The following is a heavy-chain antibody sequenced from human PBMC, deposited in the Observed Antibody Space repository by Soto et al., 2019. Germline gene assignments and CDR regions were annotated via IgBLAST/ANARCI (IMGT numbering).Heavy chain of an antibody. V-gene: IGHV3-33*01. CDR3: ARDNGQWLVQYYFDY. CDR1: GFTFSSYG. J-gene: IGHJ4*02. CDR2: IWYDGSNK. D-gene: IGHD6-19*01. Sequence: PGGSLRLSCAASGFTFSSYGMHWVRQAPGKGLEWVAVIWYDGSNKYYADSVKGRFTISRDNSKNTLYLQMNSLRAEDTAVYYCARDNGQWLVQYYFDYWGQGTLVTVSS.